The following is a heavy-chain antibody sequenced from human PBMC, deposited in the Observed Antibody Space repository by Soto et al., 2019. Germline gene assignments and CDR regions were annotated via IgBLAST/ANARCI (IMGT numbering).Heavy chain of an antibody. CDR3: ARDPVDGYAFFDF. CDR2: IHYNGNT. V-gene: IGHV4-59*01. CDR1: GDSISAYS. Sequence: PSETLSLTCTVSGDSISAYSWSWVRQPPGKGLEWIGNIHYNGNTKYNPSLKSRVTMSVDTSKNQFSLQLISVTAADTAIYYCARDPVDGYAFFDFWGPGIQVTVSS. D-gene: IGHD5-12*01. J-gene: IGHJ4*02.